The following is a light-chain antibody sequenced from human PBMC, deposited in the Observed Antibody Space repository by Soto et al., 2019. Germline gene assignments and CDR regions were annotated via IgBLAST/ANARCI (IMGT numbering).Light chain of an antibody. CDR3: CSSTSSNTYV. CDR1: SSDVGGYTY. J-gene: IGLJ1*01. CDR2: DVS. V-gene: IGLV2-14*01. Sequence: QSVLTQPASVSGSPGQSITISCTGTSSDVGGYTYVSWYQQHPGKAPKLMIYDVSYRPSGVSNRFSSSKSGNTASLTISGLQAEDEADYYCCSSTSSNTYVFGTGTKLTVL.